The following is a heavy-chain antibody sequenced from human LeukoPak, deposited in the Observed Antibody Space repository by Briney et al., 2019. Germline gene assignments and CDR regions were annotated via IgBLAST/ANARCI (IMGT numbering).Heavy chain of an antibody. V-gene: IGHV3-30-3*01. Sequence: GRSLRLSCAASGFTFSSYAMHWVRQAPGKGLEWVAVISYDGSNKYYADSVKGRFTISRDNSKNTVSLEMNSLRAEDTAVYYCAKDVNAHCRGDCSDYWGQGTLVTVSS. CDR1: GFTFSSYA. CDR2: ISYDGSNK. J-gene: IGHJ4*02. D-gene: IGHD2-21*02. CDR3: AKDVNAHCRGDCSDY.